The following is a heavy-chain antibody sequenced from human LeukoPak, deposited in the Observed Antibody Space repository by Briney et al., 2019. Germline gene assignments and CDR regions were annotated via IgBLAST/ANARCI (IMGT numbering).Heavy chain of an antibody. V-gene: IGHV3-21*01. J-gene: IGHJ4*02. CDR1: GFTFSSYS. CDR3: ARESRGYSGSSGLDY. D-gene: IGHD6-6*01. Sequence: GGSLRLSCAASGFTFSSYSMNWVRQAPGKGLEWVSSISSSSSYIYYADSVKGRFTISRDNAKNSLYLQMNSLRAEDTAVYYCARESRGYSGSSGLDYWGQGTLVTVSS. CDR2: ISSSSSYI.